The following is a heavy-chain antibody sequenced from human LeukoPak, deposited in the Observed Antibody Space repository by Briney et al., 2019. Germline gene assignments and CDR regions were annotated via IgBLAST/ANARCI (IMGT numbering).Heavy chain of an antibody. J-gene: IGHJ4*02. D-gene: IGHD3-10*01. V-gene: IGHV1-2*02. CDR3: ARIKFRRYSRTWYYFDY. CDR1: GYTFTDYY. Sequence: ASVKVSCKASGYTFTDYYIHWVRQAPGQGLEWMGWINPNSGGTNYEQKFQGRVTLTRDTSTRDTSISTVYMELSRLTSDDTAMYYCARIKFRRYSRTWYYFDYWGQGTLVTVSS. CDR2: INPNSGGT.